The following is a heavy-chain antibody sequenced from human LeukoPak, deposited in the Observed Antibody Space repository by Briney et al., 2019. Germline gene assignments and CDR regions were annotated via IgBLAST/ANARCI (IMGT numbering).Heavy chain of an antibody. CDR2: MNPNNGAT. CDR3: ARERTGSFDL. J-gene: IGHJ2*01. V-gene: IGHV1-2*02. Sequence: GASVKVSCKASGYTFTDNYMHWVRQAPGQGLEWMGWMNPNNGATNYAQKFQGRVTMTRDTSLSTAYMELSRLRSDDTAVYYCARERTGSFDLWGRGTLVTVSS. CDR1: GYTFTDNY. D-gene: IGHD7-27*01.